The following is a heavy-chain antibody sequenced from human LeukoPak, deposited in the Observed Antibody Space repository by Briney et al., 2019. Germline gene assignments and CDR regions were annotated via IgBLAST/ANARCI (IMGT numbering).Heavy chain of an antibody. J-gene: IGHJ3*02. D-gene: IGHD3-16*01. Sequence: GGSLRLSCVASGLIVSSNYMTWVRQAPGKGLEWVSIIYSAGSIDYADSVKGRFTISRDNSKDTVYLQMNNVTGADTAVYYCAREGRGTDAFDIWGQGTIVTVSS. CDR2: IYSAGSI. CDR3: AREGRGTDAFDI. CDR1: GLIVSSNY. V-gene: IGHV3-66*01.